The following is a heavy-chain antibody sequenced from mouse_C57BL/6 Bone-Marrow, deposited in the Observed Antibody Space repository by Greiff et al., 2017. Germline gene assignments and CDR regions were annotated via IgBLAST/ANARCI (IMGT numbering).Heavy chain of an antibody. V-gene: IGHV1-81*01. D-gene: IGHD2-3*01. CDR3: ARYDPPDY. J-gene: IGHJ4*01. CDR2: IYPRSGNT. CDR1: GYTFTSYG. Sequence: QVQLKESGAELARPGASVKLSCKASGYTFTSYGISWVKQRTGQGLEWIGEIYPRSGNTYYNEKFKGKATLTADKSSSTAYMELRSLTSEDAAVYFCARYDPPDYWGQGTSVTVSS.